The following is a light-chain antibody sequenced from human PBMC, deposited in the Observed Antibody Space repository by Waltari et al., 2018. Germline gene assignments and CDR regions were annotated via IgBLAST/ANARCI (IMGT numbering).Light chain of an antibody. CDR3: QQYDASPLT. CDR1: QSVLPRANNKNY. CDR2: WAS. J-gene: IGKJ4*01. V-gene: IGKV4-1*01. Sequence: DIVMTQSPDSLAVSLGERATINCKSSQSVLPRANNKNYLAWYQQKSGQPPKLLIYWASTRASGVPDRFSGSGSGTDFTLTISNLQPEDVAVYYCQQYDASPLTFGGGTKVEI.